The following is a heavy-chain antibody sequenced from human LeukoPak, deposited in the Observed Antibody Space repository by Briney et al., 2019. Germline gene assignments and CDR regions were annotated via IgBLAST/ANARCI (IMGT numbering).Heavy chain of an antibody. J-gene: IGHJ4*02. CDR1: GFTFSSYF. D-gene: IGHD3-16*01. CDR3: ARERGEGRTRNFDY. CDR2: ISYDGSIQ. Sequence: GGSLRLSCAASGFTFSSYFVHWVRQAPGKGLDWVTTISYDGSIQYYSDSVKGRFTISRDNSKNTLYLQMNSLNPEDTAMYYCARERGEGRTRNFDYWGQGTLVTVSS. V-gene: IGHV3-30-3*01.